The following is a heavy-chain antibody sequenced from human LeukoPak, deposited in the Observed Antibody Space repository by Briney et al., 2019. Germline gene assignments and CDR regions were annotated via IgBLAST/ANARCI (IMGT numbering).Heavy chain of an antibody. Sequence: ASVKVSCKASGYTFTSYDINWVRQATGQGLEWMGWISAYNGNTNYAQKLQGRVTMTTDTSTSTAYMELRSLRSDDTAVYYCARDPGAAAVVSEYFQHWGQGTLVTVSS. CDR2: ISAYNGNT. J-gene: IGHJ1*01. V-gene: IGHV1-18*01. CDR3: ARDPGAAAVVSEYFQH. D-gene: IGHD2-21*01. CDR1: GYTFTSYD.